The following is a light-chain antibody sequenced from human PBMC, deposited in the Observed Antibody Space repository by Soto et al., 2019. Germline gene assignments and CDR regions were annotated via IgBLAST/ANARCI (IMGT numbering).Light chain of an antibody. CDR1: QSVGSN. CDR2: GAS. Sequence: EIVMTQSPAPLSVSPGERSTLYCRASQSVGSNLAWYQRKPGQAPRLLIYGASTRATGIPARFSGSGSGTEFTLTISSLQSEDSSVYYCHQDDNWPQPFGQGTKVDIK. J-gene: IGKJ1*01. CDR3: HQDDNWPQP. V-gene: IGKV3-15*01.